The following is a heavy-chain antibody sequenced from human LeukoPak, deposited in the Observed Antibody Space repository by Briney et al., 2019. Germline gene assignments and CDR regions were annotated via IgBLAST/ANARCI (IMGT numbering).Heavy chain of an antibody. CDR3: AKDFYGSATYYFDY. D-gene: IGHD3-10*01. J-gene: IGHJ4*02. Sequence: GGSLRLSCAASGFIFSSYAMSWVRQAPGKGLEWVLAISGSGGSTYYADSVKGRFTISRDNSKNPLYLQMNSLRAEDTAVYYCAKDFYGSATYYFDYWGQGTLVTVSS. CDR1: GFIFSSYA. CDR2: ISGSGGST. V-gene: IGHV3-23*01.